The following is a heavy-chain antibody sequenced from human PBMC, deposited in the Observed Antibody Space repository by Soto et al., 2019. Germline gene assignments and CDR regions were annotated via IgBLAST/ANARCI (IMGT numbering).Heavy chain of an antibody. J-gene: IGHJ4*01. D-gene: IGHD1-26*01. V-gene: IGHV6-1*01. CDR1: GDSVSSNSAG. Sequence: QTLSLTCAITGDSVSSNSAGWSRVRQSPSRGLEWLGRTYYRSKWYYEYAVSVRGRITINPDTSKHQYSLQLNSVTPEDTAVYFCARGEQYSGRIFDYWGQGTLVTVPS. CDR2: TYYRSKWYY. CDR3: ARGEQYSGRIFDY.